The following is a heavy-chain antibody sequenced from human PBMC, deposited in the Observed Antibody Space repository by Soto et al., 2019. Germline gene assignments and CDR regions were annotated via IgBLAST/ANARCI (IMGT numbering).Heavy chain of an antibody. Sequence: EVQLVESGGGLVQPGRSLRLSCAASGFTFDDYAMHWVRQAPGKGLEWVSGISWNSGSIGYADSVKGRFTISRDNAKNSLYLQLTSLRDEDPALYYCAKEYSSSSNYFDYWGQGTLVTVSS. V-gene: IGHV3-9*01. D-gene: IGHD6-13*01. J-gene: IGHJ4*02. CDR1: GFTFDDYA. CDR3: AKEYSSSSNYFDY. CDR2: ISWNSGSI.